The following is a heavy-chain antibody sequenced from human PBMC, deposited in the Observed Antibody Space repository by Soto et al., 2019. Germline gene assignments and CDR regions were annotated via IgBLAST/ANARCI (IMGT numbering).Heavy chain of an antibody. J-gene: IGHJ2*01. CDR1: EGTFSSYT. D-gene: IGHD2-21*02. CDR2: IIPILGIA. CDR3: ARGTVVTQYYWYFDL. Sequence: QVQLVQSGAEVKKPGSSVKVPCKASEGTFSSYTISWVRQAPGQGLEWMGRIIPILGIATYAQKFQGRVTITADKSTSAAYMELSSLRSEDTAVYYCARGTVVTQYYWYFDLWGRGTLVPVAS. V-gene: IGHV1-69*02.